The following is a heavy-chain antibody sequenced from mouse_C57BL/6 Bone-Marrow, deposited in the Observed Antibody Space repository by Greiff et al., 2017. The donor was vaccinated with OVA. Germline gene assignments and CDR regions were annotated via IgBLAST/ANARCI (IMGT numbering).Heavy chain of an antibody. CDR3: ARSGFITTVVGYFDY. D-gene: IGHD1-1*01. V-gene: IGHV1-72*01. CDR2: IDPNSGGT. CDR1: GYTFTSYW. Sequence: VQLQQSGAELVKPGASVKLSCKASGYTFTSYWMHWVKQRPGRGLEWIGRIDPNSGGTKYNEKFKSKATLTVDKPSSTAYMQLSSLTSEDSAVYYCARSGFITTVVGYFDYWGQGTTLTVSS. J-gene: IGHJ2*01.